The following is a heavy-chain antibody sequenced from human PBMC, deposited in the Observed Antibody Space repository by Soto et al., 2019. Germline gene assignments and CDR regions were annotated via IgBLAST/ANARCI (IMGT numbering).Heavy chain of an antibody. CDR3: VREGCENWFDP. CDR2: IYYSGST. V-gene: IGHV4-30-4*01. J-gene: IGHJ5*02. CDR1: GGSISSGDYY. Sequence: QVQLQESGPGLVKPSQTLSLTCTVSGGSISSGDYYWSWIRQPPGKGLECIGYIYYSGSTFCNPSLKKRVTISLETSKIQFSRKLSSVTAADTAVYYCVREGCENWFDPWGQGTLVTVSS.